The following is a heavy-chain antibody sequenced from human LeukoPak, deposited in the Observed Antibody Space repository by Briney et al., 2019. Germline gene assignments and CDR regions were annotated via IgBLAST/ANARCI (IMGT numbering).Heavy chain of an antibody. D-gene: IGHD4-17*01. CDR3: ARRSMTTGGNDY. CDR1: GYSFTNYW. V-gene: IGHV5-51*01. CDR2: IYPGDSET. Sequence: GESLKISCKGSGYSFTNYWIGWVRQMPGKGLEWMGIIYPGDSETIYTPSFQGQVTISADKSINTAYLQWSSLKASDTAMYYCARRSMTTGGNDYWGQGTLVTVSS. J-gene: IGHJ4*02.